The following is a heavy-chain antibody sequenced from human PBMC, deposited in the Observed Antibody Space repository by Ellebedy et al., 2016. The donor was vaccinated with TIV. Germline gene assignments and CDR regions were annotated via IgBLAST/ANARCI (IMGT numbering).Heavy chain of an antibody. Sequence: AASVKVSCKASGYTFTNYGISWVRQAPGQGLEWMGWISGYNGNTNFAQNLQGRVTMTIDPSTSTAYMELRSLRSDDTAVYYCARETNTGWYGWFDPWGQGTLVTVSS. CDR2: ISGYNGNT. V-gene: IGHV1-18*04. J-gene: IGHJ5*02. D-gene: IGHD6-19*01. CDR3: ARETNTGWYGWFDP. CDR1: GYTFTNYG.